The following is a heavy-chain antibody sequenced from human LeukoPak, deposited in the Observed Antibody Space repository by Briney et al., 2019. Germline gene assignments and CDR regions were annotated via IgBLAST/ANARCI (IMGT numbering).Heavy chain of an antibody. CDR2: INHRGST. V-gene: IGHV4-34*01. CDR3: AIHIVVVPAAKKKNWFDP. Sequence: SETLPLTCAVYGWSFSGYYWSGIRQPPGKGREGMGEINHRGSTNYNPSTKSRLTISGDTSKNQFSLKLSSVTAADTAVYYCAIHIVVVPAAKKKNWFDPWGQGTLVTVSS. J-gene: IGHJ5*02. CDR1: GWSFSGYY. D-gene: IGHD2-2*01.